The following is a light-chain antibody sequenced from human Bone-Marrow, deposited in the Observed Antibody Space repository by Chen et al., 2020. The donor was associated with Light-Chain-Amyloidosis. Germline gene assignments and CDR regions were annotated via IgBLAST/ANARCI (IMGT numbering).Light chain of an antibody. J-gene: IGLJ2*01. CDR3: QSADSSGTYEVI. V-gene: IGLV3-25*03. Sequence: SYELTPPPSLSVSPGQTARITCSGDDLPTKYAYWYQQKPGQAPVLVIQRDTERPSGISERFSGSSSGTTATLTISGVQAEDEADYHCQSADSSGTYEVIFGVGTKLTVL. CDR2: RDT. CDR1: DLPTKY.